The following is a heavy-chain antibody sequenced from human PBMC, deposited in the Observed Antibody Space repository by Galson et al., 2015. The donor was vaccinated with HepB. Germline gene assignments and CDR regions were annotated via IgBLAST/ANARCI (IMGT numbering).Heavy chain of an antibody. CDR3: AKDSGIVVVVAATLFDY. V-gene: IGHV3-30*18. CDR2: ISYDGSNK. CDR1: GFTFSSYG. D-gene: IGHD2-15*01. Sequence: SLRLSCAASGFTFSSYGMHWVRQAPGKGLEWVAVISYDGSNKYYADSVKGRFTISGDNSKNTLYLQMNSLRAEDTAVYYCAKDSGIVVVVAATLFDYWGQGTLVTVSS. J-gene: IGHJ4*02.